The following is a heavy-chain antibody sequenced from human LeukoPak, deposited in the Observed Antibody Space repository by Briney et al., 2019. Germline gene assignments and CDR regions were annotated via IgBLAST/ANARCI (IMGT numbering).Heavy chain of an antibody. CDR3: ITERSGAFDY. Sequence: GGSLRLSCAASGFTFSSYGMSWVRQVPGKGLEWVALIKSNSNGGTTDYAAPVDGRFTISRDDSKNTLYLHMNSLKTEDTAMYYCITERSGAFDYWGQGTPVTVSP. CDR2: IKSNSNGGTT. V-gene: IGHV3-15*01. D-gene: IGHD1-1*01. CDR1: GFTFSSYG. J-gene: IGHJ4*02.